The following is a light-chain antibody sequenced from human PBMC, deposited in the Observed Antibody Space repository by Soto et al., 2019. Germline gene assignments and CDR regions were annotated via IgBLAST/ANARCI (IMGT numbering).Light chain of an antibody. V-gene: IGKV3-20*01. CDR1: QSVSSSH. CDR2: GAS. J-gene: IGKJ1*01. CDR3: QQYGDSPRT. Sequence: ETVLTQSPGTLSLSPGERATLSCRASQSVSSSHLAWYQQKPGQAPRLLIYGASRRATGIPDRFSGSGSGTDFTLTISRLEPEDFAVYYCQQYGDSPRTFGQGTKVEIK.